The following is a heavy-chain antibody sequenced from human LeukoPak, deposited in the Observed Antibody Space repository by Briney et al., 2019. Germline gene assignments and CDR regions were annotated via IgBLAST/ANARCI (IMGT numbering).Heavy chain of an antibody. Sequence: GGSLRLSCAASGFTFSNFGMHWVRQAPGKGLEWVAVISYDGSNKYYADSVKGRFTISRDNSKNTLYLQMNSLRAEDTAVYYCARAITYFDYWGQGTLVTVSS. J-gene: IGHJ4*02. CDR2: ISYDGSNK. CDR1: GFTFSNFG. D-gene: IGHD1-14*01. CDR3: ARAITYFDY. V-gene: IGHV3-30*19.